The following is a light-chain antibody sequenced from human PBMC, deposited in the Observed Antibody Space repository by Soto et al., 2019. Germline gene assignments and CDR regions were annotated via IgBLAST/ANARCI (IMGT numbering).Light chain of an antibody. Sequence: SYELTQPPSVSVAPGKTARITCGGNNLGSKSVHWYQQKPGQAPVLVIYYDSDRPSGIPERFSGSNSGNTATLTISRVEAGDEADYYCQVWDSSSDHYVFGTGTQLTVL. V-gene: IGLV3-21*04. CDR2: YDS. CDR1: NLGSKS. CDR3: QVWDSSSDHYV. J-gene: IGLJ1*01.